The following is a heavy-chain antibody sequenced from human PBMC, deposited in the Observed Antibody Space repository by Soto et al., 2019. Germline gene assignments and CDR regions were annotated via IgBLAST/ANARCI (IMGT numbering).Heavy chain of an antibody. D-gene: IGHD4-17*01. CDR3: ARCGDYVAFDI. CDR1: GGSTSSGDYY. J-gene: IGHJ3*02. V-gene: IGHV4-30-4*01. Sequence: VSLPCTVSGGSTSSGDYYWSWIRQPPGKGLEWIGYIYYSGSTYYNPSLKSRVTISVDTSKNQFSLKLSSVTAADTAVYYCARCGDYVAFDIWGQGTMVTVSS. CDR2: IYYSGST.